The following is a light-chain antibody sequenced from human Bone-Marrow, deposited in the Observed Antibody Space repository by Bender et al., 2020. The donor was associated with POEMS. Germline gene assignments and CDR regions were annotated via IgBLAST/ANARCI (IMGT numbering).Light chain of an antibody. CDR1: SSDVGSYNL. Sequence: QSALTQPASVSGSPGQSITISCTGTSSDVGSYNLVSWYQQHPGKAPKFMIYEGTKRPSGVSNRFSGSRSGNTASLTISGLQAEDEADYYCSSYRSSNTVVFGGGTKLTVL. CDR3: SSYRSSNTVV. CDR2: EGT. J-gene: IGLJ2*01. V-gene: IGLV2-14*02.